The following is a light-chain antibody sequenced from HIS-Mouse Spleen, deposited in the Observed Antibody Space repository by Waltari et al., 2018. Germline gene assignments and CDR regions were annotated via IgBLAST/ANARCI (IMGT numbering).Light chain of an antibody. J-gene: IGLJ2*01. CDR3: QVWDSSSDHVV. V-gene: IGLV3-21*03. Sequence: SYVLTQPPSVSVAPGKTARITCGGNNIGSKSVHGYQKKPGQAPVLVVYDDSDRPSGLPTRFSGYTSGNTVTLTISRVEAGEEADYYCQVWDSSSDHVVFGGGTKLTVL. CDR2: DDS. CDR1: NIGSKS.